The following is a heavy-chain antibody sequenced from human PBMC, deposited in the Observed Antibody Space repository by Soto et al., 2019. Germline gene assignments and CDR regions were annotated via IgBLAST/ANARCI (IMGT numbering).Heavy chain of an antibody. Sequence: ASVKVSCKASGYTFTSYGISWVRQAPGQGLEWMGWISAYNGNTNYAQKLQGRVTMTTDTSTGTAYMELRSLRSDDTAVYYCAATHYDFWSGYRTLDYWGQGTLVTVSS. D-gene: IGHD3-3*01. J-gene: IGHJ4*02. CDR2: ISAYNGNT. V-gene: IGHV1-18*01. CDR1: GYTFTSYG. CDR3: AATHYDFWSGYRTLDY.